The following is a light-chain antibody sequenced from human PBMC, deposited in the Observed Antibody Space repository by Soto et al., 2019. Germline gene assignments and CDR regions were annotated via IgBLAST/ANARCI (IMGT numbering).Light chain of an antibody. CDR3: QQYHTYPRT. J-gene: IGKJ5*01. Sequence: DIQMTPSPSSLSVSVGDRVTITCRASQRVGKYLAWFQQKPGRAPESLIYDISSLQSGVPSKFSGSGSGTDFTLTINSLQPEDSATYYCQQYHTYPRTFGQGTRLEI. CDR1: QRVGKY. CDR2: DIS. V-gene: IGKV1-16*02.